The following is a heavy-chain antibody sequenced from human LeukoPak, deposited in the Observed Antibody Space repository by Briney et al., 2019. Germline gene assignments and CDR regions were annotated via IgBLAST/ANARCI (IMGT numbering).Heavy chain of an antibody. CDR2: ISYDGSNK. D-gene: IGHD5-18*01. V-gene: IGHV3-30-3*01. CDR1: GFTFSSYA. J-gene: IGHJ4*02. Sequence: PGRSLRLSCAASGFTFSSYAMHWVRQALGKGLEWVAVISYDGSNKYYADSVKGRFTISRDNAKNALYLQMNSLTAEDTALYHCARDRSYGSFDYWGQGTLVTVSS. CDR3: ARDRSYGSFDY.